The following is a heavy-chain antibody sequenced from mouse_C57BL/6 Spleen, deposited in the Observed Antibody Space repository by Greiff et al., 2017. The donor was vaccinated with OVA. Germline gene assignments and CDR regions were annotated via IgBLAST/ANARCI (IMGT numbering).Heavy chain of an antibody. Sequence: EVQLQESGPELVKPGASVKISCKASGYSFTGYYMNWVKQSPEKSLEWIGEINPSTGGTTYNQKFKAKATLTVDKSSSTAYMQLKSLTSEDSAVYYCARHYYGSSTGYFDVWGTGTTVTVSS. D-gene: IGHD1-1*01. CDR1: GYSFTGYY. CDR2: INPSTGGT. V-gene: IGHV1-42*01. J-gene: IGHJ1*03. CDR3: ARHYYGSSTGYFDV.